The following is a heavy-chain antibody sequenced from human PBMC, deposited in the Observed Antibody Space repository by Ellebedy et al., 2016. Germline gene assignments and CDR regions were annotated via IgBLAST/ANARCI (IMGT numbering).Heavy chain of an antibody. D-gene: IGHD3-9*01. CDR1: GFTFSSYS. V-gene: IGHV3-21*01. Sequence: GESLKISXAASGFTFSSYSMNWVRQAPGKGLEWVSSISSSSSYIYYADSVKGRFTISRDNAKNSLYLQMNSLRAEDTAVYYCARDNGVLRYFDWQKGGINWGQGTPVTVSS. CDR3: ARDNGVLRYFDWQKGGIN. J-gene: IGHJ4*02. CDR2: ISSSSSYI.